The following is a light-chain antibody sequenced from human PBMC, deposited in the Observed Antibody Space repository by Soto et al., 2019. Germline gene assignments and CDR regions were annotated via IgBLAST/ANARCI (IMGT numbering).Light chain of an antibody. Sequence: DIVMTQSPDSLAVSLGERATINCKSSQSVLYSSYNRDYLAWYQQKPGQSPKLLIYWASTRESGVPDRFSGSGSGTDFTLTISSLQAEDVAVYYCQQYYTAPFTFGPGTKVDIK. CDR2: WAS. V-gene: IGKV4-1*01. CDR1: QSVLYSSYNRDY. CDR3: QQYYTAPFT. J-gene: IGKJ3*01.